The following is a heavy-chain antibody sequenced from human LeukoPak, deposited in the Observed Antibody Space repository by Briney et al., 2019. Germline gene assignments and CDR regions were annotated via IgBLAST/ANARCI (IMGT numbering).Heavy chain of an antibody. V-gene: IGHV3-21*01. J-gene: IGHJ4*02. CDR1: GFTFSSYS. D-gene: IGHD3-10*01. CDR3: ARDGSGVWFDY. CDR2: ISSSSSYI. Sequence: GGSLRLSCAASGFTFSSYSMNWVRQAPGKGLEWVSSISSSSSYIYYADSVKGRFTISRDNAKNTLYLQMNSLRAEDTAVYYCARDGSGVWFDYWGQGTLVTVSS.